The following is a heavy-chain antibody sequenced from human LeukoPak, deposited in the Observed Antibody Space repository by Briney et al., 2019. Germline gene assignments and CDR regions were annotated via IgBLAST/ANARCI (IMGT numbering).Heavy chain of an antibody. D-gene: IGHD5-18*01. J-gene: IGHJ6*03. CDR2: IIPIFGTA. CDR3: AHELQLAGDYYYMDV. CDR1: GGTFSSYA. V-gene: IGHV1-69*05. Sequence: GSSVKVSSKASGGTFSSYAISWVRQAPGQGLEWMGGIIPIFGTANYAQKFQGRVTITTDESTSTAYMELSSLRSEDTAVYYCAHELQLAGDYYYMDVWGKGTTVTVSS.